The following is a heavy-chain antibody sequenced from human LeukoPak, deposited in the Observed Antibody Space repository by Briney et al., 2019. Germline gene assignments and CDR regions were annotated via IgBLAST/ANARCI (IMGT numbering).Heavy chain of an antibody. CDR2: INHSGST. J-gene: IGHJ3*02. Sequence: SETLSLTCAVYGGSFSGYYWSWIRQPPGNGLEWIGEINHSGSTNYNPSLKSRVTISVDTSKNQFSLKLSSVTAADTAVYYCARGGRWLQLGAFDIWGQGTMVTVSS. CDR3: ARGGRWLQLGAFDI. V-gene: IGHV4-34*01. CDR1: GGSFSGYY. D-gene: IGHD5-24*01.